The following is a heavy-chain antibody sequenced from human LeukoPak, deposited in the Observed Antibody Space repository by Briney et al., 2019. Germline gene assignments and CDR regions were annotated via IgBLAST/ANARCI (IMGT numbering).Heavy chain of an antibody. CDR3: ARDSSSRYSHNWFDP. Sequence: PGGSLRLSCAASGFTFSSYSMNWVRQAPGKGLEWVSSISSSSSYIYYVDSVKGRFTISRDNAKNSLYLQMNSLRAEDTAVYYCARDSSSRYSHNWFDPWGQGTLVTVSS. D-gene: IGHD6-13*01. CDR2: ISSSSSYI. CDR1: GFTFSSYS. J-gene: IGHJ5*02. V-gene: IGHV3-21*01.